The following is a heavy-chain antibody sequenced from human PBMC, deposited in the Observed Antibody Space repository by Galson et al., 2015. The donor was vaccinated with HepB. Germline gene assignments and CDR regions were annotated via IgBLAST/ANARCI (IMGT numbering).Heavy chain of an antibody. V-gene: IGHV3-23*01. D-gene: IGHD3-22*01. CDR3: ANRYDSSGYYFYYYYYGMDA. CDR1: GFTFSSYA. CDR2: ISGSDGST. J-gene: IGHJ6*02. Sequence: LRLSCAASGFTFSSYAMSWVRQAPGKGLEWVSDISGSDGSTYYADSVKGRFTISRDNSKNTLYLQMNSLRAEDTAVYYCANRYDSSGYYFYYYYYGMDAWGQGTTVTVSS.